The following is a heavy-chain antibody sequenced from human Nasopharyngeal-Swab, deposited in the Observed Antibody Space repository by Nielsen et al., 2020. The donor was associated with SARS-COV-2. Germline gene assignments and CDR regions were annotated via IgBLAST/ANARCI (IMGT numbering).Heavy chain of an antibody. J-gene: IGHJ6*02. V-gene: IGHV3-7*03. Sequence: GESLKISCAASGFTFSSYWMSWVRQAPGKGLEWVANIKQDGSEKYYVDSVKGRFTISRDNAKNSLYLQMNSLKTEDTAVYYCTRDGHRGKVWGQGTTVTVSS. CDR1: GFTFSSYW. CDR2: IKQDGSEK. CDR3: TRDGHRGKV. D-gene: IGHD3-16*01.